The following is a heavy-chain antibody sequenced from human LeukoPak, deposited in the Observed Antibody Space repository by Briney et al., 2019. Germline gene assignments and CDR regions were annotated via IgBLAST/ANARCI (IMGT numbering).Heavy chain of an antibody. Sequence: PGGSLRLSCAASGFTFSSYEMNWVRQAPGKGLEWVSYISSSDSTIYYADSVKGRFTISRDNAKNTLYLQMNSLRAEDAAMYYCARVTQLWLLGYYYYYMDVWGKGTTVTVSS. CDR3: ARVTQLWLLGYYYYYMDV. D-gene: IGHD5-18*01. J-gene: IGHJ6*03. V-gene: IGHV3-48*03. CDR1: GFTFSSYE. CDR2: ISSSDSTI.